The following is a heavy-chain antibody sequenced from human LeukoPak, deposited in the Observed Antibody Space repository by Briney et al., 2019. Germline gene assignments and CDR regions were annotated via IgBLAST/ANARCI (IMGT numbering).Heavy chain of an antibody. CDR3: ARDAPQVPAAGVLAS. D-gene: IGHD6-13*01. Sequence: GGSLRLSCAASGFTVSDNYMSWVRQAPGKGLEWVSVMYSRGDTYYADSVKGRFTFSRDISRNTLYLQMNGLRTEDTAMYYCARDAPQVPAAGVLASWGQGTLVTVSS. CDR2: MYSRGDT. V-gene: IGHV3-53*01. J-gene: IGHJ5*02. CDR1: GFTVSDNY.